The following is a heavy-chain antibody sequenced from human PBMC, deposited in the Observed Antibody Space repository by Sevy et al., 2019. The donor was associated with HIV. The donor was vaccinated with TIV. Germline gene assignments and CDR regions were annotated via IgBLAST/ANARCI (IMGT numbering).Heavy chain of an antibody. J-gene: IGHJ4*02. V-gene: IGHV1-18*01. Sequence: ASVKVSCKASGYTFTSYGISWVRQAPGQGLEWMGWISAYNGNTNYAQKLQGTVTMTTDTSTSTAYMELRSLRSDDTAVYYCARDRGAITMVRGVIIRPSYFDYWGQGTLVTVSS. CDR2: ISAYNGNT. D-gene: IGHD3-10*01. CDR3: ARDRGAITMVRGVIIRPSYFDY. CDR1: GYTFTSYG.